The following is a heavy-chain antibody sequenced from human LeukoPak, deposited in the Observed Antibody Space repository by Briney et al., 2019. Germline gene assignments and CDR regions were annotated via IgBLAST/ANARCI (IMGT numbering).Heavy chain of an antibody. CDR3: ARDRGNLAAAGTLFDP. CDR2: IIPILGIA. Sequence: SVKVSCKASGYTFSSYDISWVRQAPGQGLEWMGRIIPILGIANYAQKFQGRVTITADKSTSTAYMELSSLRSEDTAVYYCARDRGNLAAAGTLFDPWGQGTLVTVSS. CDR1: GYTFSSYD. J-gene: IGHJ5*02. V-gene: IGHV1-69*04. D-gene: IGHD6-13*01.